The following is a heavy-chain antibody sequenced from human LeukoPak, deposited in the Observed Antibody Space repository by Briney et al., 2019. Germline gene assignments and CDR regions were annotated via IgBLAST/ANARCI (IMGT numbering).Heavy chain of an antibody. Sequence: ASGKLSCKASGYTFTSYEINGVRQATGQGLKWMGWMNPKSGNTGSGQKFQGRVTINRNTSLSTAYMELSSLRSEDTDVYYCAKRTYCTNGVCYTGGNWFDPWGQGTMVTVSS. CDR1: GYTFTSYE. D-gene: IGHD2-8*01. J-gene: IGHJ5*02. CDR3: AKRTYCTNGVCYTGGNWFDP. CDR2: MNPKSGNT. V-gene: IGHV1-8*03.